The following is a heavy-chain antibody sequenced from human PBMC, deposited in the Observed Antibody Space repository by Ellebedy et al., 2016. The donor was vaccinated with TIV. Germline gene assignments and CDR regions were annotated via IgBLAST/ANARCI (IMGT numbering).Heavy chain of an antibody. Sequence: AASVKVSCKASGYTFTGHYMHWVRQPPGQGLEWMGWINPNSGGTNYAQRFQGRVTMTRDTSISTAYMELSSLRSDDAAVYYCAKVGSESGSRDYTFDYWGQGTLVTVSS. V-gene: IGHV1-2*02. CDR2: INPNSGGT. J-gene: IGHJ4*02. CDR3: AKVGSESGSRDYTFDY. CDR1: GYTFTGHY. D-gene: IGHD3-22*01.